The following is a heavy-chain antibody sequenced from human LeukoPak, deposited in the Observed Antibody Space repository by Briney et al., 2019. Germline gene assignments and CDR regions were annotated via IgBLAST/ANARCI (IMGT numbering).Heavy chain of an antibody. CDR1: GGTFSSYA. D-gene: IGHD1-26*01. V-gene: IGHV1-69*13. CDR3: ARDLEAGGSYFDY. J-gene: IGHJ4*02. Sequence: SVKVSCKASGGTFSSYAISWVRQAPGQGLEWMGGIIPIFGTANHAQKFQGRVTITADESTSTAYMELSSLRSEDTAVYHCARDLEAGGSYFDYWGQGTLVTVSS. CDR2: IIPIFGTA.